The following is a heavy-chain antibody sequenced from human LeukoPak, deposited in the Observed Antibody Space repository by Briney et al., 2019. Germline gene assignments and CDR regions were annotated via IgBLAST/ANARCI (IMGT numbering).Heavy chain of an antibody. CDR1: GYTFTSYA. V-gene: IGHV1-3*01. CDR2: INAGNGNT. CDR3: ARVVGAVDY. J-gene: IGHJ4*02. Sequence: ASVKVSCKASGYTFTSYAMHWVRQAPGQRLEWMGWINAGNGNTKYSQKLQGRVTMTTDTSTSTAYMELRSLRSDDTAVYYCARVVGAVDYWGQGTLVTVSS. D-gene: IGHD1-26*01.